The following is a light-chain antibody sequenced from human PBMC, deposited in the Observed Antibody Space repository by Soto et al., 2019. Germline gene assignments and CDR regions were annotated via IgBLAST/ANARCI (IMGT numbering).Light chain of an antibody. V-gene: IGKV1-27*01. Sequence: DIQMTQTPPSLSASVGDRVTITCRASQGISKFLAWYQHKPGKVPKLLIYAASTLQSGVPSRFSGSGSGTDFTLTTSSLQPEDVATYYCQKYDSAPLFTFGPGTRVDVK. CDR1: QGISKF. CDR2: AAS. CDR3: QKYDSAPLFT. J-gene: IGKJ3*01.